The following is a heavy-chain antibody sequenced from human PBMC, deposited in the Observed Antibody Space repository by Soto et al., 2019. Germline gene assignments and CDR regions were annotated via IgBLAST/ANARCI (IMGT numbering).Heavy chain of an antibody. D-gene: IGHD3-10*01. J-gene: IGHJ4*02. CDR1: GFDFSTYW. CDR2: ISGGGGT. CDR3: IRASGVAGTGEYF. Sequence: EVQLVESGGGLVQPGGSLRLSCAASGFDFSTYWMHWVRQAPGKGLVWVSRISGGGGTTYADSVEGRFTISRDNDNNNEYLQMNSLTEEDTAMYYCIRASGVAGTGEYFWGQGTLVTVSS. V-gene: IGHV3-74*02.